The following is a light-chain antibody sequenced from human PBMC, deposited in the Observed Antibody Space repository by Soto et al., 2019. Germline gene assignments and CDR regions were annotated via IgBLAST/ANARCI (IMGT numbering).Light chain of an antibody. V-gene: IGKV1-5*01. CDR2: DAS. J-gene: IGKJ5*01. Sequence: DIQMTQSPSTLSASAGDRVTITCRASQSISSWLAWYQQKPGKAPKLLIYDASSLESGVPSRFSGSGSGTDFTLTISSLEPEDFAVYYCQHRSVWPVSFGQGTRLEI. CDR1: QSISSW. CDR3: QHRSVWPVS.